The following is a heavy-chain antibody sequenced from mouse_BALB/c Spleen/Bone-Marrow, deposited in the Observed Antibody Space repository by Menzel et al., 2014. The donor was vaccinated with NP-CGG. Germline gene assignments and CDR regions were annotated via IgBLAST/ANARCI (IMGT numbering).Heavy chain of an antibody. Sequence: QVQLQQSGPELVKPGASVKISCKATGYAFSSSWMNWVKQRPGQGLEWIGRIFPGDGDTNYNGKFKGKATLTADKSSSTAYMQLSSLTSVDSAVYFCERMGRLRRGDYWGQGTTLTVSS. V-gene: IGHV1-82*01. J-gene: IGHJ2*01. CDR1: GYAFSSSW. CDR3: ERMGRLRRGDY. D-gene: IGHD2-4*01. CDR2: IFPGDGDT.